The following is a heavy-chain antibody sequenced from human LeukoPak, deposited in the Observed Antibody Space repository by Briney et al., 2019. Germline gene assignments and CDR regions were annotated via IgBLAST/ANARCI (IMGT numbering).Heavy chain of an antibody. V-gene: IGHV3-43*02. CDR1: GFTFDNYA. CDR2: ISGDGGGT. D-gene: IGHD2-21*01. Sequence: PGGSLRLSCAASGFTFDNYAMHWVRQAPGKGLEWVSLISGDGGGTFYADSVKGRFTISRDNAKNMVYLQMNSLRAEDTAVYYCGSGPSIVVVDSWGQGTLVTVSS. J-gene: IGHJ4*02. CDR3: GSGPSIVVVDS.